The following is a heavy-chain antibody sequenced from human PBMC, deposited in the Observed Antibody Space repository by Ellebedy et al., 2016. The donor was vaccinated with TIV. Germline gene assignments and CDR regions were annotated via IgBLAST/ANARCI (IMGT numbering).Heavy chain of an antibody. CDR3: ARGAGPRDGYNPWNI. CDR2: INPSDGGT. Sequence: AASVKVSCKASGYNFNIYHMHWVRQAPGQGLEWMGMINPSDGGTRYAQKFQGRVTITRDTSTNTVYMELSRRRSDDTAVYYCARGAGPRDGYNPWNIWGQGTRVSVSP. D-gene: IGHD5-24*01. J-gene: IGHJ3*02. CDR1: GYNFNIYH. V-gene: IGHV1-46*02.